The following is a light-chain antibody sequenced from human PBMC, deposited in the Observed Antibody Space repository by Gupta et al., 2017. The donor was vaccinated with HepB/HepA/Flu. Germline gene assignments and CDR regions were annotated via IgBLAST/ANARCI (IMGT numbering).Light chain of an antibody. J-gene: IGLJ2*01. Sequence: QSALTQPPSAPGSPGQSVTISCTGTSSDVGGYNYVSCYQPHPDKAPKLIIYDVSKRPSGVPARFSGSKSGNTASLTVSERQAEDEADYYCSSDSGSNSLLFGGGTKLTVL. CDR3: SSDSGSNSLL. V-gene: IGLV2-8*01. CDR1: SSDVGGYNY. CDR2: DVS.